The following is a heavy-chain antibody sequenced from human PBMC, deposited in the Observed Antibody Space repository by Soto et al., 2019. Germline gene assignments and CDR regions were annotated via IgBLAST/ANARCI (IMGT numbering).Heavy chain of an antibody. V-gene: IGHV4-34*01. Sequence: PWETLSLTCAVYGGSFSSYYWSWIRQPPGKGLEWIGEINHSGSTNYNPSLKSRVTISVDTSKNQFSLKLSSVTAADTAVYYCARVPVVVVVAATSAFDIWGQGTMVTVSS. CDR1: GGSFSSYY. D-gene: IGHD2-15*01. CDR3: ARVPVVVVVAATSAFDI. J-gene: IGHJ3*02. CDR2: INHSGST.